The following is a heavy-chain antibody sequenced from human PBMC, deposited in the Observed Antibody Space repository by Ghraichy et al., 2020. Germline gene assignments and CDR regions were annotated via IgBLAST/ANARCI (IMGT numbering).Heavy chain of an antibody. CDR3: ARDHLDVQYYYYYYGMDV. CDR2: TYYRSKWYN. D-gene: IGHD6-6*01. V-gene: IGHV6-1*01. Sequence: SQTLSLTCAISGDSVSSNSAAWNWIRQSPSRGLEWLGRTYYRSKWYNDYAVSVKSRITINPDTSKNQFSLQLNSVTPEDTAVYYCARDHLDVQYYYYYYGMDVWGQGTTVTVSS. J-gene: IGHJ6*02. CDR1: GDSVSSNSAA.